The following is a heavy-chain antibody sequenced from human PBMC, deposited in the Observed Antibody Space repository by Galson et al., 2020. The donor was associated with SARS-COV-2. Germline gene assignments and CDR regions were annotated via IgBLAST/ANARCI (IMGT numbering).Heavy chain of an antibody. Sequence: GSLKISCAASGFTFKSHAMHWVRQAPGKGLEWVAQIFYDGSDKYYVDSVKGRFTISRDDSENTVYLQMNNLRADDSAVYFCARDGQSSSGWAFDYWGQGTLVTVSS. V-gene: IGHV3-33*01. D-gene: IGHD6-19*01. CDR3: ARDGQSSSGWAFDY. CDR2: IFYDGSDK. CDR1: GFTFKSHA. J-gene: IGHJ4*02.